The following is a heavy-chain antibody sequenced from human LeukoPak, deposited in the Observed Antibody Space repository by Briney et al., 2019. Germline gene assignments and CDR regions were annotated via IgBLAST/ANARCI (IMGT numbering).Heavy chain of an antibody. J-gene: IGHJ6*03. D-gene: IGHD5-18*01. Sequence: PGGSLRLSCAASGFTFSSYSMNWVRQAPGKGLERVSYISSSSSTIYYADSVKGRFTISRDNAKNSLYLQMNSLRAEDTAVYYCARETEFYGYDPFYYYYYYMDVWGKGTTVTVSS. CDR1: GFTFSSYS. V-gene: IGHV3-48*01. CDR3: ARETEFYGYDPFYYYYYYMDV. CDR2: ISSSSSTI.